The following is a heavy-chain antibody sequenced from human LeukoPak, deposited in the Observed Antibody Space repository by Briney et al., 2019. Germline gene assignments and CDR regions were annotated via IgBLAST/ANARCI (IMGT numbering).Heavy chain of an antibody. CDR3: AKDQDPHSYGSGSYAPFDY. V-gene: IGHV3-23*01. J-gene: IGHJ4*02. CDR2: ISGSGGST. Sequence: PGGSLRLSCVASGFSFTTHAMGWVRQAPGKGLEWVSHISGSGGSTKYSGSVKGWFTISRDNSKNTLYLQINSLGADDTAVYYCAKDQDPHSYGSGSYAPFDYWGQGTLVTVSS. D-gene: IGHD3-10*01. CDR1: GFSFTTHA.